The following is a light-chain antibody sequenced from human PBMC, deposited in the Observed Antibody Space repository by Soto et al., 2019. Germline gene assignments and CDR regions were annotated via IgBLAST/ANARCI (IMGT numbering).Light chain of an antibody. CDR1: SPKIETNY. CDR3: AAWDDSLGGYV. CDR2: RNN. J-gene: IGLJ1*01. Sequence: QSVLTQPPSASGTPEQRVTMSCSGSSPKIETNYVFWYYQLPGTAPQLLVYRNNQRPSGVPDRFSGSKSGTSASLAISGLRSEDEADYYCAAWDDSLGGYVFGTGTKVTVL. V-gene: IGLV1-47*01.